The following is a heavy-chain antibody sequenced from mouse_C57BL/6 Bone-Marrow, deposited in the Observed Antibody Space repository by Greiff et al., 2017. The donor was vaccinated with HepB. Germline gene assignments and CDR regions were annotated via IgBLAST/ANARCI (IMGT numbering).Heavy chain of an antibody. D-gene: IGHD1-1*01. CDR2: IDPSDSYT. Sequence: VQLQQPGAELVKPGASVKLSCKASGYTFTSYWMQWVKQRPGQGLEWIGEIDPSDSYTNYNQKLKGKATLTVDTSSSTAYMQLSSLTSEDSAVYYCAREGNYGFYYAMDYWGQGTSVTVSS. J-gene: IGHJ4*01. CDR1: GYTFTSYW. V-gene: IGHV1-50*01. CDR3: AREGNYGFYYAMDY.